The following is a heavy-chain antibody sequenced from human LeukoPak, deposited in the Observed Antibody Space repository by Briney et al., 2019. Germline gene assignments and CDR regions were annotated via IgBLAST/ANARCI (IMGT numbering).Heavy chain of an antibody. CDR3: ATVHSSSWYFAIDY. CDR1: GYTFTDYY. D-gene: IGHD6-13*01. V-gene: IGHV1-69-2*01. CDR2: VDPEDGET. Sequence: ASVKISCKVSGYTFTDYYMHWVQQAPGKGLEWMGLVDPEDGETIYAEKFQGRVTITADTSTDTAYMELSSLRSEDTAVYDCATVHSSSWYFAIDYWGQGTLVTVSS. J-gene: IGHJ4*02.